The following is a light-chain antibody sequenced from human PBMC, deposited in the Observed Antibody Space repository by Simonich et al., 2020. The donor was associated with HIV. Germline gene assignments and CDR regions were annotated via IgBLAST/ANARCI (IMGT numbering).Light chain of an antibody. CDR3: QQYYSTPWT. V-gene: IGKV4-1*01. CDR2: LAS. J-gene: IGKJ1*01. CDR1: QSVLYSSNNKNY. Sequence: DIVMTQSPDSLDVSMGERATINCKSSQSVLYSSNNKNYLAWYQRKPGQPPKLLIYLASTRESGVPDRFSGSGSGPDFTLTISSLQAEDVAVYYCQQYYSTPWTFGQGTKVEIK.